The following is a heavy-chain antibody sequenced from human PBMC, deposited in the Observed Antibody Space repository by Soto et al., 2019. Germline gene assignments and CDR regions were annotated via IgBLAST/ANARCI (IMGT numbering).Heavy chain of an antibody. CDR1: GFTFSSYA. V-gene: IGHV3-30-3*01. CDR2: ISYDGSNK. Sequence: GGSLRLSCAASGFTFSSYAMHWVRQAPGKGLEWVAVISYDGSNKYYADSVKGRFTISRDNSKNTLYLQMNSLRAEDTAVYYCASAITIFGWGDMGYYGMDVWGQGTTVTVSS. J-gene: IGHJ6*02. CDR3: ASAITIFGWGDMGYYGMDV. D-gene: IGHD3-3*01.